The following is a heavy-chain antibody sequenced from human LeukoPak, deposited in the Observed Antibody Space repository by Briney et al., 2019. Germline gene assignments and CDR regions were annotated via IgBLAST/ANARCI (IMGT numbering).Heavy chain of an antibody. Sequence: ASVKVSCKASGYTFTSYGISWVRQAPGQGLEWMGWISAYNGNTNYAQKLQGRVTMTTDTSTSTAYMELRSLRSDDTAVYYCARPLYDSSRHYFDYWGQGTLVTVSS. CDR1: GYTFTSYG. V-gene: IGHV1-18*01. J-gene: IGHJ4*02. CDR2: ISAYNGNT. CDR3: ARPLYDSSRHYFDY. D-gene: IGHD3-22*01.